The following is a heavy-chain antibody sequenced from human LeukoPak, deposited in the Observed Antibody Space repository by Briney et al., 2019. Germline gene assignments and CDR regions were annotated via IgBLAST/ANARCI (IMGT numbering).Heavy chain of an antibody. CDR3: ARDRRGDSSGWYWPKTSYYYYGMDV. V-gene: IGHV3-21*05. CDR2: ISSSSSYI. Sequence: GGSLRLSCAASGFTFSSYSMNWVRQAPGKGLEWVSYISSSSSYIYYADSVKGRFTISRDNAKNSLYLQMNSLRAEDTAVYYCARDRRGDSSGWYWPKTSYYYYGMDVWGQGTTVTVSS. J-gene: IGHJ6*02. D-gene: IGHD6-19*01. CDR1: GFTFSSYS.